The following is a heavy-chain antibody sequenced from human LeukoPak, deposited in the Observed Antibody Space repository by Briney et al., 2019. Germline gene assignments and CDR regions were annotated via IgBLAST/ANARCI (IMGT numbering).Heavy chain of an antibody. V-gene: IGHV3-23*01. CDR1: GFTFSSYA. CDR3: AKGLGGYCSSTSCKGDY. Sequence: GGSLRLSCAASGFTFSSYAMNWVRQAPGKGLEWVSAISGSGGSTYYADSVKGRFTISRDNSKNTLYLQMNSLRAEDTAVYYCAKGLGGYCSSTSCKGDYWGQGTLVTVSS. D-gene: IGHD2-2*01. CDR2: ISGSGGST. J-gene: IGHJ4*02.